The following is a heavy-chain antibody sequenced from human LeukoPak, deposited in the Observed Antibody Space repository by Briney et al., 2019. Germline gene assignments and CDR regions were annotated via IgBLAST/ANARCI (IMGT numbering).Heavy chain of an antibody. Sequence: GGSLRLSCAASGFTFSTYSMNWVRQAPGKGLEWVSSISGASSYIYYADSVKGRFIISRDNTKNSLYLQMNSLRAEDTAIYYCVRAVPAAILGAFDIWGQGTMVTVSS. V-gene: IGHV3-21*01. CDR3: VRAVPAAILGAFDI. CDR1: GFTFSTYS. D-gene: IGHD2-2*02. CDR2: ISGASSYI. J-gene: IGHJ3*02.